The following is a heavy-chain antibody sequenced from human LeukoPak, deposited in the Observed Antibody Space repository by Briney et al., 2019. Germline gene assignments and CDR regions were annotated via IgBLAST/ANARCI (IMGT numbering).Heavy chain of an antibody. CDR2: IKSRTYGGTA. Sequence: GGSLRLSCAASGFTFSNAWMNWVRQAPGKGLEWVGRIKSRTYGGTADYAAPVKGRFTTSRDDSKNTLYLQMKSLKTEDTAMYYCTTEGYGDAFDIWGPGTMVTVSS. J-gene: IGHJ3*02. CDR3: TTEGYGDAFDI. D-gene: IGHD2-15*01. V-gene: IGHV3-15*07. CDR1: GFTFSNAW.